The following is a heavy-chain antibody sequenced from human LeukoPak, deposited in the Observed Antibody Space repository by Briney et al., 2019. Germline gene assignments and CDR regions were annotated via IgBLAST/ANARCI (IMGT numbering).Heavy chain of an antibody. CDR1: GGSISSYY. J-gene: IGHJ1*01. CDR2: IYYSGST. V-gene: IGHV4-59*01. D-gene: IGHD3-10*01. CDR3: ASGITMVRGVIGYFQH. Sequence: SETLSLTCTVSGGSISSYYWSWIRQPPGKGLEWIGYIYYSGSTNYNPSLKSRVTISVDTSKNQFSLKLSSVTAADTAVYYCASGITMVRGVIGYFQHWGQGTLVTVSS.